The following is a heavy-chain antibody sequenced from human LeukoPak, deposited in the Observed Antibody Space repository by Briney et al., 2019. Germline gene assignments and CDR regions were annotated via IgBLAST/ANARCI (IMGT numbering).Heavy chain of an antibody. J-gene: IGHJ3*02. V-gene: IGHV5-51*01. Sequence: GESLKISCKGSGYSFTSYWIGWVRQMPGKGLEWMGIIYPGDSDTRYSPSFQGQVTISADKSISTAYLQWSSLKASDTAMYYCASSVAARNRAFDIWGQGTMVTVSS. CDR2: IYPGDSDT. CDR3: ASSVAARNRAFDI. CDR1: GYSFTSYW. D-gene: IGHD1-14*01.